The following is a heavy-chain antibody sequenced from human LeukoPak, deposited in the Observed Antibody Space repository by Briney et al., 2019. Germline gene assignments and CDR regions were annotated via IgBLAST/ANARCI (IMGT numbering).Heavy chain of an antibody. CDR3: ARDRNQAGYCYYYGMDV. D-gene: IGHD6-13*01. Sequence: SETLSLTCTVSGGSISSYYWSWIRQPPGKGLEWIGYIYYSGSTNYNPSLKSRVTISVDTSKNQFSLKLSSVTAADTAVYYCARDRNQAGYCYYYGMDVWGQGTTVTVSS. V-gene: IGHV4-59*01. J-gene: IGHJ6*02. CDR2: IYYSGST. CDR1: GGSISSYY.